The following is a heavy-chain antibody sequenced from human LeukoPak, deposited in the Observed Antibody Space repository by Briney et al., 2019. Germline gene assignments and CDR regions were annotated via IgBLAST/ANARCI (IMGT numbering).Heavy chain of an antibody. V-gene: IGHV3-15*01. CDR3: TTVRVGETIMESGH. J-gene: IGHJ4*02. CDR1: GLTFSNAW. CDR2: IQRKIDGGTI. Sequence: PGGSLRLSCAASGLTFSNAWMNWVRKAPGKGLEWVGRIQRKIDGGTITYGAPVKGRFTISRDDSKNTLYLQMNSLRTEDTAVYYCTTVRVGETIMESGHWGQGTLVTVSS. D-gene: IGHD1-26*01.